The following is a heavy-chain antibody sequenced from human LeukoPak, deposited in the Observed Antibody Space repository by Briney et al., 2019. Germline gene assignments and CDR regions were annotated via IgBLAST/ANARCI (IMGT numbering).Heavy chain of an antibody. V-gene: IGHV1-69*01. D-gene: IGHD3-22*01. CDR1: GGTFSSYA. CDR3: ASDVYDSSGYYDLYYYYYGMDV. Sequence: SVKVSCKASGGTFSSYAISWVRQAPGQGLEWMGGIIPIFGTANYAQKFQGRVTITADESTSTAYMELSSLRSEDTAVYYCASDVYDSSGYYDLYYYYYGMDVWGQGTTVTVSS. J-gene: IGHJ6*02. CDR2: IIPIFGTA.